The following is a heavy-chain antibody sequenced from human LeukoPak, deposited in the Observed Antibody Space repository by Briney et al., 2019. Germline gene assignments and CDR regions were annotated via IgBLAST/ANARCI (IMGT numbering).Heavy chain of an antibody. CDR1: GGTFSSYA. D-gene: IGHD3-10*01. Sequence: SVKVSCKASGGTFSSYAISWVRQAPGQGLEWMGRIIPILGIANYAQKLQGRVTMTTDTSTSTAYMELRSLRSDDTAVYYCARDYGSGSYRLDYWGQGTLVTVSS. V-gene: IGHV1-69*04. CDR2: IIPILGIA. CDR3: ARDYGSGSYRLDY. J-gene: IGHJ4*02.